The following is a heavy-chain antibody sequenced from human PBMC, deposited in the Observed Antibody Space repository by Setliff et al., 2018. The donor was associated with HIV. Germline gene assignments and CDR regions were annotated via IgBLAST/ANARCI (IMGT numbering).Heavy chain of an antibody. Sequence: SETLSLTCTVSGGSISGFYWNWIRQSAGKGLQWIGRIYDSGSTKYNPSLKSRVTMSLDTSKNQFSLNLDSVTAADTAVYFCARHVARFDYDTGGRLEPYAFDRWGQGTKVTVSS. CDR1: GGSISGFY. D-gene: IGHD3-22*01. J-gene: IGHJ3*01. V-gene: IGHV4-4*07. CDR3: ARHVARFDYDTGGRLEPYAFDR. CDR2: IYDSGST.